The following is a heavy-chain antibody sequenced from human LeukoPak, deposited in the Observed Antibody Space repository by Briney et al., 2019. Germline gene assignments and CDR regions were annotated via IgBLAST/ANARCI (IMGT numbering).Heavy chain of an antibody. Sequence: GASVKVSCKASGYTFTSYGISWVRQAPGHGLEWMGWITTYNGNTKYAQKFQGRVTVTTDTSTSTAYMELRSLRSDDTAVYYCAKGPSIAAAGGYYYGMDVWGQGTTVTVSS. V-gene: IGHV1-18*01. CDR2: ITTYNGNT. CDR1: GYTFTSYG. D-gene: IGHD6-13*01. J-gene: IGHJ6*02. CDR3: AKGPSIAAAGGYYYGMDV.